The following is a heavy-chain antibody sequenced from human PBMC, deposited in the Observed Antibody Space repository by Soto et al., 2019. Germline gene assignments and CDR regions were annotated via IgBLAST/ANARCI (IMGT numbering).Heavy chain of an antibody. CDR2: INSDGSST. CDR1: GFTFSSYW. V-gene: IGHV3-74*01. J-gene: IGHJ4*03. D-gene: IGHD6-19*01. CDR3: ARSIAVAEFDY. Sequence: GSLRLSCAASGFTFSSYWMHWVRQAPGKGLVWVSRINSDGSSTSYADSVKGRFTISRDNAKNTLYLQMNSLRAEDTAVYYCARSIAVAEFDYWGQGTTVTVSS.